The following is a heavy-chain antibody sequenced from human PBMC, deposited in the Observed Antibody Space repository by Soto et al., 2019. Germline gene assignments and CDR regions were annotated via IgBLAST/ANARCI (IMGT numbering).Heavy chain of an antibody. CDR2: ISSSGSAI. Sequence: ESGGGLVQPGGSLRLSCAASGFTFSSYEMNWVRQAPGKGLEWLSYISSSGSAIYYADSVKGRFTISRDNAKNSLYVQMNSLRAEDTAVYYCARSMRGRGEFDYWGQGTPVTVSS. J-gene: IGHJ4*02. CDR1: GFTFSSYE. CDR3: ARSMRGRGEFDY. D-gene: IGHD3-16*01. V-gene: IGHV3-48*03.